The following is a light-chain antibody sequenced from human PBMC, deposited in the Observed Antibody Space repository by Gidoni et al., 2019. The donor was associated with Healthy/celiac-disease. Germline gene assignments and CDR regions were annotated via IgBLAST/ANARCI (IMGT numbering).Light chain of an antibody. CDR2: GAS. Sequence: EIVLTQSPGTLSLSPGERATLSCRASRSVSSSYLAWYQKNPGQAPRLLIYGASSRSTGLPDRFSGSASATDFPLTISRLEPEDFAVYYCQQYGSSPLTFGGGTKVEIK. CDR3: QQYGSSPLT. V-gene: IGKV3-20*01. J-gene: IGKJ4*01. CDR1: RSVSSSY.